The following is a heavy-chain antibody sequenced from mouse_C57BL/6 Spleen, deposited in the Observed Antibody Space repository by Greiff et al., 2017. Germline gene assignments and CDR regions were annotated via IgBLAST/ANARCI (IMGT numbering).Heavy chain of an antibody. J-gene: IGHJ3*01. D-gene: IGHD2-13*01. Sequence: EVQLVESGPGLVKPSQSLSLTCSVTGYSFTSGYYWYWIRQFPGNKLEWMGYISYDGSNNYNPSLKNRISITRDTSTNPFFLKLKSVTTGDTATYYCAGETRDDGDPAWGAYWGQGTLVTVSA. CDR3: AGETRDDGDPAWGAY. CDR2: ISYDGSN. CDR1: GYSFTSGYY. V-gene: IGHV3-6*01.